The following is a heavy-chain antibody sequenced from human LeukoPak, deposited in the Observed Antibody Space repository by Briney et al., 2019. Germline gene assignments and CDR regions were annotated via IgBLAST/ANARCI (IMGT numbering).Heavy chain of an antibody. CDR2: ISGSGGST. CDR3: ARWSTYSGFDY. D-gene: IGHD5-12*01. V-gene: IGHV3-23*01. Sequence: GGSLRLSCAASGFTFSSYGMSWVRQAPGKGLEWVSAISGSGGSTYYADSVKGRFTISRDNSKNTLYLQMNGLRAEDTALYYCARWSTYSGFDYWGQGTLVTVSS. J-gene: IGHJ4*02. CDR1: GFTFSSYG.